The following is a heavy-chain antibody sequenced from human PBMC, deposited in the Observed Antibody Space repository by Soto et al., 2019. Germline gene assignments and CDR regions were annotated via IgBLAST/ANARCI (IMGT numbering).Heavy chain of an antibody. Sequence: ASVKVSCKASGYTFRSYGISWVRQAPGQGLEWMGRFLASGGNTDYAQRFRGRVSMTRDTSSTNTVSLELTSLTSDDTAVYYCARGGATLFGVIDSWGQGTRVTVSS. CDR1: GYTFRSYG. D-gene: IGHD3-3*01. CDR3: ARGGATLFGVIDS. J-gene: IGHJ4*02. V-gene: IGHV1-18*04. CDR2: FLASGGNT.